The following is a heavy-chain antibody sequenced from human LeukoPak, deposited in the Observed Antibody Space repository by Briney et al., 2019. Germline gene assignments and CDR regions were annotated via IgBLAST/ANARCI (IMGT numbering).Heavy chain of an antibody. CDR1: GGSISSYY. CDR3: ARRLGSSPPRY. V-gene: IGHV4-59*12. D-gene: IGHD6-6*01. CDR2: IYYSGST. J-gene: IGHJ4*02. Sequence: SGTLSLTCTVSGGSISSYYWSWIRQPPGKGLEWIGYIYYSGSTNYNPSLKSRVTISVDTSKNQFSLKLSSVTAADTAVYYCARRLGSSPPRYWGQGTLVTVSS.